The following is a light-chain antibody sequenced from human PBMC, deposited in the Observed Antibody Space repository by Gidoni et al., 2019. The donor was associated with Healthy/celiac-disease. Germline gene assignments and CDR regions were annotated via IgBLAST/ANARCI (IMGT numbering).Light chain of an antibody. CDR1: QSVSSSY. CDR2: GAS. J-gene: IGKJ4*01. CDR3: QQYVKRLT. V-gene: IGKV3-20*01. Sequence: EIVLTQSPCTLSLSPGERAPLSCRASQSVSSSYLAWYQQKPGQAPRLLIYGASSRATGIPDRFSGSGSGTDFTLTISRLEPEDFAVYYCQQYVKRLTFGGXTKVEIK.